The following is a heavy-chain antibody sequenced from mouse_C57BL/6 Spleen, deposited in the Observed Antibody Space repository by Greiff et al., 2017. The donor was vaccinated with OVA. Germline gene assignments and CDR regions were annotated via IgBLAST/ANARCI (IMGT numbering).Heavy chain of an antibody. Sequence: QVQLQQPGAELVKPGASVKVSCKASGYTFTSYWMHWVKQRPGQGLEWIGRIDPSDSDTNYNQKFKGKATLTVDKSSSTAYMQLSSLTSEDYAVXYCSIGYGNYESFFDYWGQGTTLTVSS. V-gene: IGHV1-74*01. CDR1: GYTFTSYW. CDR2: IDPSDSDT. CDR3: SIGYGNYESFFDY. D-gene: IGHD2-10*02. J-gene: IGHJ2*01.